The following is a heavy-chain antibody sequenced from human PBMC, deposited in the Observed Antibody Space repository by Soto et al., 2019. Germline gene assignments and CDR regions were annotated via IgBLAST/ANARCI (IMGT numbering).Heavy chain of an antibody. CDR3: ARQSYDFWGGSSKSPHYYFDL. D-gene: IGHD3-3*01. V-gene: IGHV3-11*01. J-gene: IGHJ2*01. CDR2: ISNSGRTI. CDR1: GFTFSDYY. Sequence: QVQLVESGGGLVKPGGSLRLSCAASGFTFSDYYITWIRQAPGKGLEWVSYISNSGRTIYYADSVKGRFTISRDNAKNPLYLQMNSLRAEDTAVYYCARQSYDFWGGSSKSPHYYFDLWGRGTLVTVSS.